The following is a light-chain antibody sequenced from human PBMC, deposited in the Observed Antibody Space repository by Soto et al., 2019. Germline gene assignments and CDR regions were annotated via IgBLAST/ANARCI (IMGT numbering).Light chain of an antibody. CDR3: QQYNSYSPT. CDR2: KAS. Sequence: DIQMTQSPSTLSASVGDRVTITCRARQSISTWLAWYQQEPGKAPKLLIHKASSLQSGVPSRFSGSGSGTDFTLTISSLHHDDFATYYCQQYNSYSPTFGQGTRVEIK. J-gene: IGKJ1*01. CDR1: QSISTW. V-gene: IGKV1-5*03.